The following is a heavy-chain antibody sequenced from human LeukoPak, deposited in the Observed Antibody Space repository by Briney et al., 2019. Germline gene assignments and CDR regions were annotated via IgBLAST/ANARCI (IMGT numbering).Heavy chain of an antibody. CDR1: GYSISSGYY. Sequence: SETLSLTCTVSGYSISSGYYWGWIRQPPGKGLEWMGYIHYSGTTNYNPSLKSRVTISVDTSKNQFSLKLRSVTAADTAVYYCARGELLIDYWGQGTLVTVSS. CDR2: IHYSGTT. CDR3: ARGELLIDY. J-gene: IGHJ4*02. V-gene: IGHV4-61*01. D-gene: IGHD1-7*01.